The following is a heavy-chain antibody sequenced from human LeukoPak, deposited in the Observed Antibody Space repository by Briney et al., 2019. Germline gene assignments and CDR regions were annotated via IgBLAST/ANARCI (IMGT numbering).Heavy chain of an antibody. J-gene: IGHJ5*02. D-gene: IGHD2-2*01. CDR3: ARAYKIRDIVVVPAAISWFDP. V-gene: IGHV4-34*01. CDR1: GGSFSGYY. Sequence: PSETLSLTCAVYGGSFSGYYWSWIRQPPGKGLEWIGEIKRSVSTNYNPSLKSRVTISVDTSKNQFSLKLSSVPAADTAVYYCARAYKIRDIVVVPAAISWFDPRGQGTLVTVSS. CDR2: IKRSVST.